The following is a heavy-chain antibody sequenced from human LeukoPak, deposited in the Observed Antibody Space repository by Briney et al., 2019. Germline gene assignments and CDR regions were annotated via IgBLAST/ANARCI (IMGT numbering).Heavy chain of an antibody. D-gene: IGHD6-13*01. Sequence: GGSLRLSCAASEFTFSSFAMIWVRQAPGEGLEWVSAITGGGDSTYHADSVKGWFTISRDNSKNTLYLQMNSLRVEDTAVYYCAKGSAGSRPYYFDYWGQGTLVTVSS. CDR2: ITGGGDST. V-gene: IGHV3-23*01. CDR3: AKGSAGSRPYYFDY. J-gene: IGHJ4*02. CDR1: EFTFSSFA.